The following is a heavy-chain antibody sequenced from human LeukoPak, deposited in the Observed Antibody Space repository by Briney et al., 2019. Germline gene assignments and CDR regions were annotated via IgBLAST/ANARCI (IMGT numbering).Heavy chain of an antibody. V-gene: IGHV4-59*01. CDR1: GFTFSSYA. Sequence: KPGGSLRLSCAASGFTFSSYAMSWIRQPPGKGLEWVGYIYYSGNTNTNSNPSLKSRVTISVDTSKNQFSLKLSSVTAADTAVYFCARGLGGGVGYFDSWGQGTLVTVSS. J-gene: IGHJ4*02. CDR3: ARGLGGGVGYFDS. CDR2: IYYSGNT. D-gene: IGHD3-16*01.